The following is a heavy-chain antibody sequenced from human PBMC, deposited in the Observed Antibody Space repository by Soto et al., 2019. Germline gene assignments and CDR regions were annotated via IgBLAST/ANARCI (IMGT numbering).Heavy chain of an antibody. Sequence: GASVKVSCKASGGTFSSYAISWVRQAPGQGLEWMGGIIPIFGTANYAQKLQGRVTMTTDTSTSTAYMELRSLRSDDTAVYYCGGSSGWYYFDYWGQGTLVTVSS. D-gene: IGHD6-19*01. CDR2: IIPIFGTA. V-gene: IGHV1-69*05. J-gene: IGHJ4*02. CDR1: GGTFSSYA. CDR3: GGSSGWYYFDY.